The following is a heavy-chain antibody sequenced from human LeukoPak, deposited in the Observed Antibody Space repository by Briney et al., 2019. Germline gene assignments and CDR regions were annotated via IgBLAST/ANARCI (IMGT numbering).Heavy chain of an antibody. D-gene: IGHD4-17*01. CDR1: GGSVSSGSYY. CDR2: IYYSGST. Sequence: SETLSLTCTVSGGSVSSGSYYWSWSRQPPGKGLEWIRYIYYSGSTNYNPSLKSRVTISVDTSKNQFSLKLSSVTAADTAVYYCARGATVTTPYYYGMDVWGQGTTVTVSS. J-gene: IGHJ6*02. CDR3: ARGATVTTPYYYGMDV. V-gene: IGHV4-61*01.